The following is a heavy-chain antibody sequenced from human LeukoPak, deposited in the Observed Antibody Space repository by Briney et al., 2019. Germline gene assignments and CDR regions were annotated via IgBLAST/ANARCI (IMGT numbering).Heavy chain of an antibody. CDR3: ARVGGFWQQLDPWYFDY. CDR2: ISSSSSYI. CDR1: GFTFSSYS. Sequence: GGSLRLSCAAAGFTFSSYSMNWVRQAPGKGLEWVSSISSSSSYIYYADSVKGRFTISRDNAKNSLYLQMNSLRAEDTAVYYCARVGGFWQQLDPWYFDYWGQGTLVTVSS. V-gene: IGHV3-21*01. J-gene: IGHJ4*02. D-gene: IGHD6-13*01.